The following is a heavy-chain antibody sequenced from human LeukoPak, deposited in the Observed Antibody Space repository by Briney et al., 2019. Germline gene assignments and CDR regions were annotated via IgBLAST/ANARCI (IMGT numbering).Heavy chain of an antibody. V-gene: IGHV3-74*01. D-gene: IGHD3-10*01. CDR2: INSDGSST. Sequence: PGGSLRLSCAASGFTFSSYWMHWVRQAPGKGLVWVSRINSDGSSTSYADSVKGRFTISRDNSKNTLYLQMNSLRAEDTALYYCANTYFYASANYWGQGTLVTVSS. CDR3: ANTYFYASANY. J-gene: IGHJ4*02. CDR1: GFTFSSYW.